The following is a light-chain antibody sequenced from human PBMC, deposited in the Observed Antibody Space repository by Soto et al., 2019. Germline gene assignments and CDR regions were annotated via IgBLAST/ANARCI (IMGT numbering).Light chain of an antibody. Sequence: GARVTITCLASQSIGDSLAWYQQKPGKAPYLLISDVSSLERGVPSRFSGSGSGTDFTLTISSLQPEDFATYYCQQLSTYPLTFGGGTKVDIK. V-gene: IGKV1-5*01. CDR1: QSIGDS. J-gene: IGKJ4*01. CDR3: QQLSTYPLT. CDR2: DVS.